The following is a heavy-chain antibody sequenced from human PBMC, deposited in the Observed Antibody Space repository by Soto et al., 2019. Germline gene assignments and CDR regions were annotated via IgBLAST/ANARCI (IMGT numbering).Heavy chain of an antibody. D-gene: IGHD6-13*01. Sequence: SLRLSCAASGFTFSSYGMHWVRQAPGKGLEWVAVIWYDGSNKYYADSVKGRFTISRDNSKNTLYLQMNSLRAEDTAVYYCARDPIAAAGTLFDYWGQGTLVTVSS. CDR2: IWYDGSNK. J-gene: IGHJ4*02. CDR1: GFTFSSYG. V-gene: IGHV3-33*01. CDR3: ARDPIAAAGTLFDY.